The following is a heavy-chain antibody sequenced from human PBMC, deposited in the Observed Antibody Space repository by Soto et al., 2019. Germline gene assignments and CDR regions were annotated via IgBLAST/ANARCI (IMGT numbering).Heavy chain of an antibody. V-gene: IGHV3-21*01. CDR3: PGSSTSCSSLDY. CDR1: GFTFSSYS. D-gene: IGHD6-6*01. J-gene: IGHJ4*02. Sequence: EVQLVESGGGLVKPGGSLRLSCAASGFTFSSYSMNWVRQAPGKGLEWVSSISSSSSYIDYADSMKGRFTISRDNGKNSLYLQMNSLRAEDTAVYYCPGSSTSCSSLDYWGQGTLVTVSS. CDR2: ISSSSSYI.